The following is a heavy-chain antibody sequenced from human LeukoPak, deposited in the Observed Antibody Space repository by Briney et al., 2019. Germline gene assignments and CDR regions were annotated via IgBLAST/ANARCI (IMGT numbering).Heavy chain of an antibody. CDR3: AKVYGSGSYYYYMDV. CDR1: GFTFSSYG. Sequence: GGSLRLSCAASGFTFSSYGMSWVRQAPGKGLEWVAFIRYDGSNKYYADSVKGRFTISRDNSKNTLYLQMNSLRAEDTAVYYCAKVYGSGSYYYYMDVWGKGTTVTISS. D-gene: IGHD3-10*01. J-gene: IGHJ6*03. V-gene: IGHV3-30*02. CDR2: IRYDGSNK.